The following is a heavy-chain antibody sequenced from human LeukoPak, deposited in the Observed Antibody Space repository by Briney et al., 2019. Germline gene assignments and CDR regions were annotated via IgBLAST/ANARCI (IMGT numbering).Heavy chain of an antibody. D-gene: IGHD2-15*01. CDR3: ASRSQTGAFDI. CDR1: GYSFTNYW. CDR2: IYPGDSDA. Sequence: GESLKISCKGSGYSFTNYWIAWVRQMPEKGLEWMGVIYPGDSDARHSPSFQGQVTISADKSISTAYLQWSSLKASDTAMYYCASRSQTGAFDIWGQGTLVTVSS. J-gene: IGHJ3*02. V-gene: IGHV5-51*01.